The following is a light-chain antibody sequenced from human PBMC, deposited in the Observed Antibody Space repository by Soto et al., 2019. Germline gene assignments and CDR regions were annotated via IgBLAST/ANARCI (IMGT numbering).Light chain of an antibody. CDR1: QSLLHSNGYNY. J-gene: IGKJ2*01. Sequence: DIVMTQSPLSLPVTPGEPASISCRSSQSLLHSNGYNYLDWYLQKPGQSPQLLIYLGSNRASGVPDRFSGSGSGTDFTLKISRVEAEDVGVYYCMQALQTPRYTFGQGTTLEIK. CDR2: LGS. CDR3: MQALQTPRYT. V-gene: IGKV2-28*01.